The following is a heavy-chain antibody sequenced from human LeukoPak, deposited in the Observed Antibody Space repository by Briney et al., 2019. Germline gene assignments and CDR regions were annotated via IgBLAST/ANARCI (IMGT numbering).Heavy chain of an antibody. V-gene: IGHV3-73*01. J-gene: IGHJ4*02. CDR3: TRLTDLAGAYDFVGFDY. Sequence: GGSLRLSCAASGFSFSDSDIHWVRQPSGKGLEWVGRIRSTAGTYATEYIASVKGRFTISRDDLKYTAYLQMNSLKTEDTALYYCTRLTDLAGAYDFVGFDYWGQGTLVTVSS. CDR2: IRSTAGTYAT. D-gene: IGHD3-16*01. CDR1: GFSFSDSD.